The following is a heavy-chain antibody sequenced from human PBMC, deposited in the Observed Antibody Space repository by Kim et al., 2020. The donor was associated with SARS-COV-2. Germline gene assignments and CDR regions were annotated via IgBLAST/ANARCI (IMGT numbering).Heavy chain of an antibody. D-gene: IGHD2-2*02. J-gene: IGHJ6*02. CDR2: ISSSSSYT. Sequence: GGSLRLSCAASGFTFSDYYMSWIRQAPGKGLEWVSYISSSSSYTNYADSVKGRFTISRDNAKNSLYLQMNSLRAEDTAVYYCARGMVVVTAAITYYYYYGMDVWGQGTTVTGSS. CDR1: GFTFSDYY. CDR3: ARGMVVVTAAITYYYYYGMDV. V-gene: IGHV3-11*06.